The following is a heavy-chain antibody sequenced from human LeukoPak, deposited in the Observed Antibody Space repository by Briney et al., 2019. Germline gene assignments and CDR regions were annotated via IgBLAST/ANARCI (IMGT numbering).Heavy chain of an antibody. J-gene: IGHJ4*02. D-gene: IGHD5-12*01. CDR3: ARAPDSDSGYDYFDY. Sequence: GESLKISCKGSGYSFTSYWIGWVRQMPGKGLEWMGIIYPGDSYTNYSPSFQGHVTISADKSISTAYLQWSSLKASDTAMYYCARAPDSDSGYDYFDYWGQGTLVTVSS. CDR1: GYSFTSYW. V-gene: IGHV5-51*01. CDR2: IYPGDSYT.